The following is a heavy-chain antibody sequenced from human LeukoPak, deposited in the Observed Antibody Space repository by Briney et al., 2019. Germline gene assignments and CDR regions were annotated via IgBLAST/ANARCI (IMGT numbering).Heavy chain of an antibody. J-gene: IGHJ6*03. D-gene: IGHD6-19*01. CDR1: GFTFSSYV. Sequence: PGGSLRLSCAASGFTFSSYVMHWVRQAPGKGLEWVAIISYDGSNEYYADSVKGRFTISRDNSKNTLYLQMNSLRAEDTALYYCARTTEGYSSGWSGYYYYYYMDVWGKGTTVTVSS. CDR3: ARTTEGYSSGWSGYYYYYYMDV. V-gene: IGHV3-30*04. CDR2: ISYDGSNE.